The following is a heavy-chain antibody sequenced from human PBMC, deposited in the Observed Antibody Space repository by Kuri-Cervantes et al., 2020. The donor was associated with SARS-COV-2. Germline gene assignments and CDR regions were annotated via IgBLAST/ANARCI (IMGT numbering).Heavy chain of an antibody. CDR3: ARESYCSSTSCYPDMDV. V-gene: IGHV1-8*02. Sequence: ASVKVSCKASGYTFTGYGISWVRQAPGQGLEWMGWMNPNSGNTGYAQKFQGRVTMTRDTSISTAYMELSRLRSDDTAVYYCARESYCSSTSCYPDMDVWGKGTTVTVSS. CDR2: MNPNSGNT. CDR1: GYTFTGYG. D-gene: IGHD2-2*01. J-gene: IGHJ6*03.